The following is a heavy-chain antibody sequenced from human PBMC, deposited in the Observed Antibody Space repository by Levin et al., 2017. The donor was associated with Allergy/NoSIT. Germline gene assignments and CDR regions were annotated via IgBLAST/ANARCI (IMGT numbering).Heavy chain of an antibody. D-gene: IGHD2-2*01. CDR2: INPNNGGT. Sequence: VPGQGLEWMGWINPNNGGTNYAQKFQGRVTMTGDTSISTAYMELSRLRSDDTAVYYCARGACSGTSCYRDYWGQGTLVTVSS. CDR3: ARGACSGTSCYRDY. V-gene: IGHV1-2*02. J-gene: IGHJ4*02.